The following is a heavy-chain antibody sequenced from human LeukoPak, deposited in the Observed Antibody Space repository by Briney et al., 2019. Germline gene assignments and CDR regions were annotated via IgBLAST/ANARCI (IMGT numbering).Heavy chain of an antibody. Sequence: SETLSLTCTVSGGSISSGDYYWSWIRQPPGKGLEWIGYIYYSGSTNYNPSLKSRVTISVDTFKNQFSLKLSSVTAADTAVYYCARDRIVGATSRWFDPWGQGTLVTVSS. CDR3: ARDRIVGATSRWFDP. J-gene: IGHJ5*02. V-gene: IGHV4-61*08. CDR1: GGSISSGDYY. D-gene: IGHD1-26*01. CDR2: IYYSGST.